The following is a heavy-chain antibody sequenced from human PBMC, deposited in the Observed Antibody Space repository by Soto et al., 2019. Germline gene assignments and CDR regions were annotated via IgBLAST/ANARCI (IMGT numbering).Heavy chain of an antibody. J-gene: IGHJ3*01. CDR1: GFTFNRNA. D-gene: IGHD3-16*01. CDR2: ITGNSAFT. CDR3: AKNRDYDYDAFDV. V-gene: IGHV3-23*01. Sequence: VPLLQSGGGLVQPGGSLRLSCAGSGFTFNRNAMSWVRQAPGKGLEWVSGITGNSAFTYYADSVKGRFIISRDNSKNTLYLQINTLRVEDTAVYYCAKNRDYDYDAFDVWGQGTVVTVSS.